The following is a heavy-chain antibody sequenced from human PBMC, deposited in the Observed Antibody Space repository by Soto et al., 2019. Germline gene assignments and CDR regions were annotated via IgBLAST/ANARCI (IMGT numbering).Heavy chain of an antibody. D-gene: IGHD3-22*01. Sequence: GGSLKVYCNASCYLFTIYWIGWVRQLPGKGLEWMVIIYPGFSDTRYSPSFQGQVTISADKPVNTTYLQRSSLKASDTAMYDCAPSSSYSYDTRGYNFFSYWGRGTRVTFSS. J-gene: IGHJ4*02. CDR2: IYPGFSDT. V-gene: IGHV5-51*04. CDR3: APSSSYSYDTRGYNFFSY. CDR1: CYLFTIYW.